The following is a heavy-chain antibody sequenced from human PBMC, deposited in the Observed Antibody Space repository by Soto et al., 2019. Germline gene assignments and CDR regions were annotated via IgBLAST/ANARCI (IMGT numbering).Heavy chain of an antibody. D-gene: IGHD3-3*01. V-gene: IGHV1-69*01. J-gene: IGHJ1*01. Sequence: QVQLVQSGAEVKKPGSSVRVSCKASGGTLNNYAINWVRQAPGQGLEWMGGILPVYAAPDYAQNFQGRVSITADYSTSTVYMELSRLRSDDTAVYFCATDSNYDVSNSFWGQGTLVTVSS. CDR1: GGTLNNYA. CDR2: ILPVYAAP. CDR3: ATDSNYDVSNSF.